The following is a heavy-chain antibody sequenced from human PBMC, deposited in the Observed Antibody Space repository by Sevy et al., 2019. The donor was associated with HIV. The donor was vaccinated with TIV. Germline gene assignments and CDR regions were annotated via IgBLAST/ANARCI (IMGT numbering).Heavy chain of an antibody. D-gene: IGHD1-26*01. CDR3: ARGQWEHPF. V-gene: IGHV4-34*01. CDR1: GGSLSGYY. CDR2: IMPSGIT. J-gene: IGHJ4*02. Sequence: SETLSLTCAVYGGSLSGYYWSWIRQPPGKGLEWIGEIMPSGITNYNPSLKSRVSISIDTSKNQFSLKVNSVTAADTAMNFCARGQWEHPFWGQGTQVTVSS.